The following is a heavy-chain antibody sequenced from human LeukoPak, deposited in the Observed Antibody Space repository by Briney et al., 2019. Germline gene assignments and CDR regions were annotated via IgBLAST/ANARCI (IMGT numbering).Heavy chain of an antibody. CDR3: ARDWGCYDSSGYLWY. CDR1: GGTFSSYA. J-gene: IGHJ4*02. Sequence: ASVKVSCKASGGTFSSYAISWVRQAPGQGLEWMGGIIPIFGTANYAQKFQGRVAITADESTSTAYMELSSLRSEDTAVYYCARDWGCYDSSGYLWYWGQGTLVTVSS. CDR2: IIPIFGTA. V-gene: IGHV1-69*13. D-gene: IGHD3-22*01.